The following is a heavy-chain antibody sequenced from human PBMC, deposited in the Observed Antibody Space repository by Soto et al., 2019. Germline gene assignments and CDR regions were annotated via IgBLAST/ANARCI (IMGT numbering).Heavy chain of an antibody. CDR1: GGSISNYY. CDR2: IYYSGST. J-gene: IGHJ6*02. V-gene: IGHV4-59*01. CDR3: ARGFIAAAGFDYYYYGMDV. Sequence: SETLSLTCTVSGGSISNYYWSWIRQPPGKGLEWIGYIYYSGSTNYNPSLKSRVTISVDTSKNQFSLKLSSVTAADTAVYYCARGFIAAAGFDYYYYGMDVWGQGTTVTVSS. D-gene: IGHD6-13*01.